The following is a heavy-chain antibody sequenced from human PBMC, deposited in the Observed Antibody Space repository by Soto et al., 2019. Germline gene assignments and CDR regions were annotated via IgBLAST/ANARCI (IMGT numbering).Heavy chain of an antibody. J-gene: IGHJ4*02. CDR2: IKSKSDGGTM. V-gene: IGHV3-15*07. CDR1: GFSCSNAW. CDR3: TTFTVGNH. D-gene: IGHD4-17*01. Sequence: GGSLRLSCAASGFSCSNAWMNWVRQAPGKGLEWVGRIKSKSDGGTMDHAAPVRGRFTISRDDSKNTIYLQMNSLKTEDTAIYFCTTFTVGNHWGQGTLVTVSS.